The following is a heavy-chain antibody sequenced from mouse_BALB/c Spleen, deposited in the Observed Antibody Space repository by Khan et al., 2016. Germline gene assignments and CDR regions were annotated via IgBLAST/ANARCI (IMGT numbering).Heavy chain of an antibody. CDR1: GYTFTNYG. D-gene: IGHD1-1*01. Sequence: QIQLVQSGPELKKPGETVKISCKASGYTFTNYGMNWVKQAPGKGLKWMGWINTNTGEPTYAEEFKERFAFSLETSASTAYLQINNLKNEDTATYFCAEDYYGSNWFAYWGQGTLVTVSA. V-gene: IGHV9-3*02. CDR2: INTNTGEP. J-gene: IGHJ3*01. CDR3: AEDYYGSNWFAY.